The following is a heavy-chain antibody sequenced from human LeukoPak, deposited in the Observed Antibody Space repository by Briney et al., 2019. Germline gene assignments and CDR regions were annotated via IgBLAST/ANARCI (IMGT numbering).Heavy chain of an antibody. D-gene: IGHD3-10*01. CDR3: ASRTVLWLGEFTCYYLGMGV. V-gene: IGHV3-23*01. CDR2: ISGSGGST. Sequence: GGSLRLSCAASGFTFSSYAMSWVRQAPGKGLEWVSAISGSGGSTYYADSVKGRFTISRDNSKNTLYLQMNSLRAEDTAVYYSASRTVLWLGEFTCYYLGMGVWGQGTTVTVSS. J-gene: IGHJ6*02. CDR1: GFTFSSYA.